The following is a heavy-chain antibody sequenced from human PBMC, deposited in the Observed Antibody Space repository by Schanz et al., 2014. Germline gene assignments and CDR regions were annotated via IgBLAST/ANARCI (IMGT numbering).Heavy chain of an antibody. Sequence: QVQLVESGGGVVQPGRSLRLSCATSGLNFDYYGMNWVRQAPGKGLEWVANIGYDGSEKYYVDSVKGRFTISRDNSRKTLYLQMNSLRADDTAVYYCAKGQLLSYYFDYWGQGTLVTVSS. D-gene: IGHD2-21*01. V-gene: IGHV3-33*06. J-gene: IGHJ4*02. CDR3: AKGQLLSYYFDY. CDR2: IGYDGSEK. CDR1: GLNFDYYG.